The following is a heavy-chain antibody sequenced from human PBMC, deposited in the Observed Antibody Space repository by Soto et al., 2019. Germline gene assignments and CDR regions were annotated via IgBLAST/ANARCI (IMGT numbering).Heavy chain of an antibody. Sequence: QVQLVQSGAEVKKPGASVKVSCKASGYTFTSYDINWVRQATGQGLEWMGWMNPNSGHTGYAQKFQGRVTMTRNTSISTAYMELSSLRSEDTAVYYCARGRQSGYYYYYYMDVWGKGTTVTVSS. J-gene: IGHJ6*03. CDR3: ARGRQSGYYYYYYMDV. V-gene: IGHV1-8*01. CDR1: GYTFTSYD. CDR2: MNPNSGHT.